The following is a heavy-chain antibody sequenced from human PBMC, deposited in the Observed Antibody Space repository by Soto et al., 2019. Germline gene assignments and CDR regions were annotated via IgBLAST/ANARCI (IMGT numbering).Heavy chain of an antibody. CDR2: VSPPFRSS. CDR3: ARVLYYGSGSYSPYGMDV. D-gene: IGHD3-10*01. J-gene: IGHJ6*02. V-gene: IGHV1-69*01. Sequence: QVQLVQSGAEVKKPGSSVKVSCKTSGVSFNNNGIGWVRQAPGHGLEWVGGVSPPFRSSNYARKFQGRISTTADASTSTVNMERSSLTSEDKAQYYCARVLYYGSGSYSPYGMDVWGQGTTVTVSS. CDR1: GVSFNNNG.